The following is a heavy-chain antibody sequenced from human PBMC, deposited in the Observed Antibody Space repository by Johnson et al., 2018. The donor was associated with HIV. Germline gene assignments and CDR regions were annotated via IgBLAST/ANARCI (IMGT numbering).Heavy chain of an antibody. CDR1: GFTFSSYA. V-gene: IGHV3-13*01. CDR2: IGITGDT. CDR3: ARGSVFDI. Sequence: VQLVESGGGVVQPGRSLRLSCAASGFTFSSYAMHWVRQGPGKGLQWVSGIGITGDTYYAGSVKGRFTISRDHAKNSLYLQMNSLTAGDMAVYYCARGSVFDIWGQGTLVTVSS. J-gene: IGHJ3*02. D-gene: IGHD3-3*01.